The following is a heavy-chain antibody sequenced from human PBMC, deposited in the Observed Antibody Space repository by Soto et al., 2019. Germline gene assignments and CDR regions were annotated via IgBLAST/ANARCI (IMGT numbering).Heavy chain of an antibody. J-gene: IGHJ6*02. V-gene: IGHV1-3*01. D-gene: IGHD6-19*01. CDR3: ARESAHSSGWTGYYYYGMDV. CDR1: GYTFTSYA. CDR2: INAGNGNT. Sequence: ASVKVSCKASGYTFTSYAMHWVRQAPGQRLEWMGWINAGNGNTKYSQKFQGRVTITRDTSASTAYMELSSLRSEDTAVYYCARESAHSSGWTGYYYYGMDVWGQGTTVTVS.